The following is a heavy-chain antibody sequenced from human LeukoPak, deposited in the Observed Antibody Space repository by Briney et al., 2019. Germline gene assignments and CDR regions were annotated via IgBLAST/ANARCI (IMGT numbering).Heavy chain of an antibody. D-gene: IGHD6-13*01. J-gene: IGHJ4*02. CDR2: ISYDGSNK. CDR1: GFTFSSYG. V-gene: IGHV3-30*03. CDR3: AGMQKSSSWAAFDY. Sequence: GRSLRLSCAASGFTFSSYGMHWVRQAPGKGLEWVAVISYDGSNKYYADSVKGRFTISRDNSKNTLYLQMNSLRAEDTAVYYCAGMQKSSSWAAFDYWGQGTLVTVSS.